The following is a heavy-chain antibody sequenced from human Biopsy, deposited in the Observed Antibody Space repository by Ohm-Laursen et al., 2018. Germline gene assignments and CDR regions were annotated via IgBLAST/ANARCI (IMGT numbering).Heavy chain of an antibody. D-gene: IGHD2/OR15-2a*01. V-gene: IGHV1-18*01. CDR2: ISPYNDKT. Sequence: ASVKVSCNASGGTFSSSAITWVRQAPGQGLEWMGWISPYNDKTSYPPKLQDRVTMTADTSTNTAHMELRSLRSDDTAVYYCARVFCTSTTCYGLLDNWGQGTVVTVSS. J-gene: IGHJ4*02. CDR1: GGTFSSSA. CDR3: ARVFCTSTTCYGLLDN.